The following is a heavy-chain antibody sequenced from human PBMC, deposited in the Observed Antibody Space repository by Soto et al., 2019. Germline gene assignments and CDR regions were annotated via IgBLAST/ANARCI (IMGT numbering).Heavy chain of an antibody. J-gene: IGHJ6*02. V-gene: IGHV5-51*01. CDR1: GYSFTSYW. CDR2: IYPGDSDT. Sequence: PGESLKISCKGSGYSFTSYWIGWVRQMPGKGLEWMGIIYPGDSDTRYSPSFQGQVTISADKSISTAYLQWSSLKASDTAMYYCARSFYGSGSYYMIPNAHVLHYYYGMDVWGQGTTVTVSS. D-gene: IGHD3-10*01. CDR3: ARSFYGSGSYYMIPNAHVLHYYYGMDV.